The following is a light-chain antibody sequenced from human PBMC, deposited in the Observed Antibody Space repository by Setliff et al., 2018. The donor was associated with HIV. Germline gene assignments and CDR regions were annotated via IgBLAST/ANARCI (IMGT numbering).Light chain of an antibody. CDR1: GSDIGYYTY. Sequence: QSALTQPPSASGSPGQSVTISCTGTGSDIGYYTYVSWYQQHPDKAPRLVIYDVSRRPSGVPNRFSGSRSGNTASLTVSGLQAEDEADYYCSSYAGNNKYVFGSGTKVTVL. V-gene: IGLV2-8*01. CDR3: SSYAGNNKYV. CDR2: DVS. J-gene: IGLJ1*01.